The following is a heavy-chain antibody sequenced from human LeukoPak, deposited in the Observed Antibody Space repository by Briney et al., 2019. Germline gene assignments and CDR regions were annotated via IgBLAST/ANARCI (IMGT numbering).Heavy chain of an antibody. D-gene: IGHD1-26*01. CDR2: IYTSGST. Sequence: SETLSLACTVSGGSISSYYWSWIRQPAGEGLEWIGRIYTSGSTNYNASLKSRVSMSVDTSKNQFSLKLSSVTAADTAVFYCARENSGSYREFDYWGQGTLVTVSS. V-gene: IGHV4-4*07. CDR1: GGSISSYY. CDR3: ARENSGSYREFDY. J-gene: IGHJ4*02.